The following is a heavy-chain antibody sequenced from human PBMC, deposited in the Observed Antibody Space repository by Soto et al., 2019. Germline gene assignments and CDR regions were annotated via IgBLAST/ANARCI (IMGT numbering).Heavy chain of an antibody. J-gene: IGHJ6*02. V-gene: IGHV1-18*01. Sequence: ASVKVSCKASGYTFTSYGISWVRQAPGQGLEWMGWISTYNGDTNYAQTFQGRVTMTTDTSTSTVHMEVRSLRSDDTAVYYCAREGVAPYYYCGMDVWDQGTPVTVSS. D-gene: IGHD5-12*01. CDR2: ISTYNGDT. CDR1: GYTFTSYG. CDR3: AREGVAPYYYCGMDV.